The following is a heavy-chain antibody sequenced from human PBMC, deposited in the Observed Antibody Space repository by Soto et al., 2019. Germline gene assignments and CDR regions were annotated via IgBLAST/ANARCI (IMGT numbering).Heavy chain of an antibody. J-gene: IGHJ4*02. CDR1: GGTFSNSP. D-gene: IGHD3-3*01. CDR2: VIPIFRIV. Sequence: QVQLVQSGAEVKRPGSSVKVSCKASGGTFSNSPIAWVRLAPGQGLEWMGGVIPIFRIVKYAQKFQGRVTFTADDYTSTPYMELSSLTSEHTVVYSCASCRTIFGVVNFDYCGQIPMVTVSS. V-gene: IGHV1-69*01. CDR3: ASCRTIFGVVNFDY.